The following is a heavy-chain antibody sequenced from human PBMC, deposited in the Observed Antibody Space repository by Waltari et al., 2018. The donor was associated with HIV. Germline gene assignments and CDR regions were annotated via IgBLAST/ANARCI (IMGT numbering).Heavy chain of an antibody. D-gene: IGHD6-13*01. CDR1: GFTFSNYW. CDR2: INSDGSST. J-gene: IGHJ4*02. V-gene: IGHV3-74*01. CDR3: ARDLYSRNGDDY. Sequence: EVQLVESGGGLVQTGGYLRLSCATSGFTFSNYWMHWVRQAPGKGLVWVSRINSDGSSTNYAGSVKGRFTVSRDNAKNTLYLQMNSLRAEDTAVYYCARDLYSRNGDDYWGQGTLVTVSS.